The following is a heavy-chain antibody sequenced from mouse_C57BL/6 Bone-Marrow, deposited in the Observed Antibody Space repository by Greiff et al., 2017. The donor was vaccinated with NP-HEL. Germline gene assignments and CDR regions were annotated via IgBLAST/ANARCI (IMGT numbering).Heavy chain of an antibody. V-gene: IGHV5-4*01. J-gene: IGHJ3*01. CDR2: ISDGGSYT. Sequence: DVQLVESGGGLVKPGGSLKLSCAASGFTFSSYAMSWVRQTPEKRLEWVATISDGGSYTYYPDNVKGRFTISRDNAKNNLYLQMSHLKSEDTAMYYCARDWYGNDDAWFAYWGQGTLVTVSA. D-gene: IGHD2-10*02. CDR1: GFTFSSYA. CDR3: ARDWYGNDDAWFAY.